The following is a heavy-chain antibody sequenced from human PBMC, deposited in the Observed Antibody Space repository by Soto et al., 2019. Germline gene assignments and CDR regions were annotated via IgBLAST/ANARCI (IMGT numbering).Heavy chain of an antibody. D-gene: IGHD4-17*01. CDR1: GFTFSNAW. V-gene: IGHV3-15*07. CDR3: ARDWQSTVTTLSSGGRYYGMDV. Sequence: PGGSLRLSCAASGFTFSNAWMNWVRQAPWKGLEWVGRIKSKTDGGTTDYAAPVKGRFTISRDDSKNTLYLQMNSLRAEDTAVYYCARDWQSTVTTLSSGGRYYGMDVWGQGTTVTVSS. J-gene: IGHJ6*02. CDR2: IKSKTDGGTT.